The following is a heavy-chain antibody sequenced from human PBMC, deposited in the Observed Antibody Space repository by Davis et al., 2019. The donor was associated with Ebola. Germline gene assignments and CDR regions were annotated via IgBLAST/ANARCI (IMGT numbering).Heavy chain of an antibody. Sequence: ASVKVSCKASGYTFTSYYMHWVRQAPGQGLEWMGIINPSGGSTSYAQKFQGRVTITADESTSTAYMELSSLRSEDTAVYYCAGSGAYYFDYWGQGTLVTVSS. CDR2: INPSGGST. CDR3: AGSGAYYFDY. D-gene: IGHD3-10*01. J-gene: IGHJ4*02. V-gene: IGHV1-46*01. CDR1: GYTFTSYY.